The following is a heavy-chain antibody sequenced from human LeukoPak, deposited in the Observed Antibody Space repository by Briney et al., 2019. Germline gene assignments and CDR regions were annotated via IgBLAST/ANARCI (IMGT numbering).Heavy chain of an antibody. D-gene: IGHD3-22*01. V-gene: IGHV1-18*04. CDR3: ARDQYYDSKGWFDP. CDR2: ISTYNVNT. CDR1: GYTFTSHG. Sequence: ASVKVSCKAAGYTFTSHGITWVRQAPGQGLEWMGWISTYNVNTNYAQKLQGRVTMTTDTSTSTAYMELRSLRSDDTAVYYCARDQYYDSKGWFDPWGQGTLVTVSS. J-gene: IGHJ5*02.